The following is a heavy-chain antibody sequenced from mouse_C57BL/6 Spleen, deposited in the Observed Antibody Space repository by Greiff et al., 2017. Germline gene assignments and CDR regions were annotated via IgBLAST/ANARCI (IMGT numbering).Heavy chain of an antibody. J-gene: IGHJ2*01. V-gene: IGHV1-54*01. Sequence: QVQLQQSGAELVRPVTSVKVSCKASGYAFTHYLIEWVKQRPGQGLEWIGVINPGSGGTNYNEKVKGRATLTADKSSSTAYMQLSSLTSEDSAVYVCARSPYDYGGAYYFDYWGQGTTLTVSS. CDR3: ARSPYDYGGAYYFDY. CDR2: INPGSGGT. CDR1: GYAFTHYL. D-gene: IGHD2-4*01.